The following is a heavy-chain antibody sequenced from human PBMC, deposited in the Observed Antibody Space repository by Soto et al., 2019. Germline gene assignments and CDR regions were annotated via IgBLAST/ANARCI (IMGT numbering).Heavy chain of an antibody. CDR2: ISSTGTT. CDR3: ARLGALYQSLDP. D-gene: IGHD2-2*01. J-gene: IGHJ5*02. Sequence: PSETRSLTCIVSGDSMSRQYWSRLRTPPGKGLEWIGYISSTGTTSYNPSLMSRVTISLETSKSQISLRLSSVTAADTAIYCCARLGALYQSLDPWGPGTLVTVSS. CDR1: GDSMSRQY. V-gene: IGHV4-4*09.